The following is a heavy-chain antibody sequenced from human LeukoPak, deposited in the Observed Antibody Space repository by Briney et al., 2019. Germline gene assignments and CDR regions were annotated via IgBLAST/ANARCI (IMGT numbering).Heavy chain of an antibody. V-gene: IGHV1-8*01. CDR3: ARGRPTNLNGIY. J-gene: IGHJ4*02. Sequence: ASVKVSCKASVYTFTAHHINWVRQAPAQGFEWMGWMNPESGNTNYAQKFQGRLTMTWDTSTNTAYMELSSLRSEDTAVYYCARGRPTNLNGIYWGQGTLATVSS. D-gene: IGHD1-1*01. CDR2: MNPESGNT. CDR1: VYTFTAHH.